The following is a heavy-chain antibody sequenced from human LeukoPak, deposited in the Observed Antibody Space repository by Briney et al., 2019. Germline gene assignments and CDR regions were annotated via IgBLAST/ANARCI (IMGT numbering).Heavy chain of an antibody. V-gene: IGHV3-23*01. CDR1: GFTSSNYA. D-gene: IGHD3-9*01. CDR3: AKWGDCDILTGYYDSDY. CDR2: ICGRGGGT. Sequence: GGSLRLSYAASGFTSSNYAMSWVRQAPGKGLEWVSAICGRGGGTYYADSVKGRFTASRDDSKNTLYLQMNSVRDEDTAVYYCAKWGDCDILTGYYDSDYWGQGTLVTVSS. J-gene: IGHJ4*02.